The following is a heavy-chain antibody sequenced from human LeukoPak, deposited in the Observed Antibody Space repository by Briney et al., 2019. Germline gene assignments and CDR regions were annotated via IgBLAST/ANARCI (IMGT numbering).Heavy chain of an antibody. Sequence: QPGRSLRLSCAASGFTFSNYALHWVRQAPGKGLEWVAAISYDGSNKFYADSVRGRFTISRDNSKNTLFLQMNSLRPEDTAVYYCARDRLVRGFDPWGQGTLVTVSS. CDR2: ISYDGSNK. V-gene: IGHV3-30*04. CDR3: ARDRLVRGFDP. D-gene: IGHD6-13*01. CDR1: GFTFSNYA. J-gene: IGHJ5*02.